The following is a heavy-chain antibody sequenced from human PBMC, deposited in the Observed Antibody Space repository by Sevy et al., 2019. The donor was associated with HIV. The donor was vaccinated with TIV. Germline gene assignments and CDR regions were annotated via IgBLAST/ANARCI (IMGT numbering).Heavy chain of an antibody. Sequence: GGSLRLSCAASGFTFSSYAMHWVRQAPGKGLEWVAVISYDGSNKYYADSVKGRFTISRDNSKNTLYLQMNSLRAEDTAVYYCARDLHVWGIWFGNYYYYGVDVWGQGTTVTVSS. CDR1: GFTFSSYA. CDR3: ARDLHVWGIWFGNYYYYGVDV. D-gene: IGHD3-10*01. V-gene: IGHV3-30*04. J-gene: IGHJ6*02. CDR2: ISYDGSNK.